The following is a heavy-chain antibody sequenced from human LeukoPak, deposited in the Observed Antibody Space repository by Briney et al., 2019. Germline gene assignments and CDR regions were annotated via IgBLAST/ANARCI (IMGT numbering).Heavy chain of an antibody. CDR2: ISNFNDDT. V-gene: IGHV1-18*01. Sequence: GASVKVSCKASGYTFNSHGFSWVRQAPGQGLEWMGWISNFNDDTNYAQNLHGRVTMTTDTSTATAYMELRGLTSDDTAVYYCGRGGSLPDYWGQGTLVTVSS. D-gene: IGHD2-15*01. CDR1: GYTFNSHG. J-gene: IGHJ4*02. CDR3: GRGGSLPDY.